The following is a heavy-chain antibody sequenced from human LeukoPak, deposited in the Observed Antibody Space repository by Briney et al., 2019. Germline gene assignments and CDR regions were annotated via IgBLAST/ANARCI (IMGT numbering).Heavy chain of an antibody. D-gene: IGHD2-21*02. CDR1: GGSFNVYY. CDR2: IYYRGST. CDR3: ARHEAAYCGGDCYLRAFDI. Sequence: SETLSLTCAVYGGSFNVYYWSWIRQPPGKGLEWIGTIYYRGSTYYNPSLKSRVTISVDTSKKQFSLKLSSVTAADTAVYYRARHEAAYCGGDCYLRAFDIWGQGTMVTVSS. V-gene: IGHV4-34*01. J-gene: IGHJ3*02.